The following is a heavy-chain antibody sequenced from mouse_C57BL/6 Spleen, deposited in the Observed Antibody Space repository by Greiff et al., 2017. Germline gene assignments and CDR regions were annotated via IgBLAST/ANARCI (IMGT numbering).Heavy chain of an antibody. D-gene: IGHD1-1*01. V-gene: IGHV1-50*01. CDR2: IDPSDSYT. J-gene: IGHJ2*01. CDR3: ARRGLYGSGYYFDY. CDR1: GYTFTSYW. Sequence: VKLQQPGAELVKPGASVKLSCKASGYTFTSYWMQWVKQRPGQGLEWIGEIDPSDSYTNYNQKFKGKATLTVDTSSSTAYMQLSSLTSEDSAVYYCARRGLYGSGYYFDYWGKGTTLTVSS.